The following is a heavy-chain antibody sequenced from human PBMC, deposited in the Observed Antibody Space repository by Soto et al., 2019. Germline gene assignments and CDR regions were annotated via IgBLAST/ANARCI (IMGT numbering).Heavy chain of an antibody. Sequence: LSLTCAVYGGSFSGYYWSWIRQPPGKGLEWIGEINHSGSTNYNPSLKSRVTISVDKSKNHFSLKLTSVTAADTAVYYCAARHFWSGPWTARRLDYWGQGTLVTVSS. J-gene: IGHJ4*02. CDR1: GGSFSGYY. CDR3: AARHFWSGPWTARRLDY. CDR2: INHSGST. D-gene: IGHD3-3*02. V-gene: IGHV4-34*01.